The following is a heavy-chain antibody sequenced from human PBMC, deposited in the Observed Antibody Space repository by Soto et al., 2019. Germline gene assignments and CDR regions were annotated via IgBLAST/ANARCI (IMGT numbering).Heavy chain of an antibody. J-gene: IGHJ5*02. CDR1: GYTFTSYA. CDR2: INAGNGNT. V-gene: IGHV1-3*01. Sequence: ASVKVSCKASGYTFTSYAMHWVRQAPGQRLEWMGWINAGNGNTKYSQRFQGRVTITRDTSASTAYMELSSLRSEDTAVYYCARGDYIWGSYSRLDPWGKGTLVPVSS. D-gene: IGHD3-16*01. CDR3: ARGDYIWGSYSRLDP.